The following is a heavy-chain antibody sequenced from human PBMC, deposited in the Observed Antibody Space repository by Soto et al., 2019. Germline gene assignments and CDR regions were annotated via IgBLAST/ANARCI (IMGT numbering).Heavy chain of an antibody. V-gene: IGHV3-48*01. Sequence: GGSLRLSCAASGFTFSSYSMNWVRQAPGKGLEWVSYISSSSSTIYYADSVKGRFTISRDNAKNSLYLQMNSLRAEDTAVYYCARGFREDCSSTSCPDTQNYYYYYYMDVWGKGTTVTVSS. CDR3: ARGFREDCSSTSCPDTQNYYYYYYMDV. D-gene: IGHD2-2*01. CDR1: GFTFSSYS. J-gene: IGHJ6*03. CDR2: ISSSSSTI.